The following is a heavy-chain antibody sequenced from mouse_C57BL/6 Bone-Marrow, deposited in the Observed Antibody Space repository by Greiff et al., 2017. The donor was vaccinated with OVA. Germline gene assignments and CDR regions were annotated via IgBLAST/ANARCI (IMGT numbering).Heavy chain of an antibody. V-gene: IGHV1-77*01. CDR1: GYTFTDYY. Sequence: QVQLQQSGAELVKPGASVKISCKASGYTFTDYYINWVKQRPGQGLEWIGKIGPGSGSTYYNEKFKGKATLTADKSSSTAYMQLSSLTSEDSAVYFGASDYGSSSYYFDYWGQGTTLTVSS. CDR3: ASDYGSSSYYFDY. CDR2: IGPGSGST. D-gene: IGHD1-1*01. J-gene: IGHJ2*01.